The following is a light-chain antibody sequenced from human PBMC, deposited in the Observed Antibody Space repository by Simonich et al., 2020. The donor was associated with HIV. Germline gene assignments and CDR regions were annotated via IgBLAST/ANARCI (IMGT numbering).Light chain of an antibody. CDR2: DVD. Sequence: QSALTQPRSVSGSPGQSVTISCTGTSSDVGSYNYVSWYQQHPGRAPKLMIYDVDKWPSGVPVRFSGAKSGNTASLNIAGLQTEDEAEYYCCSYAGSSGFVFGGGTKLTVL. J-gene: IGLJ2*01. V-gene: IGLV2-11*01. CDR1: SSDVGSYNY. CDR3: CSYAGSSGFV.